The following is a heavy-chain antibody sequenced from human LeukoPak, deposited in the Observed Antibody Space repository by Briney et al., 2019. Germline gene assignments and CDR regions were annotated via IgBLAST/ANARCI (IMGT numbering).Heavy chain of an antibody. CDR2: IYHSGRA. D-gene: IGHD6-13*01. V-gene: IGHV4-38-2*02. CDR1: GYSISSGYY. CDR3: ARVTGYMVEDYFDY. Sequence: SETLSLTCTVSGYSISSGYYWGWIRQPPGKGLEWIGSIYHSGRAFYNPSLKSRVTISADTSKNQFSLRLSSVTAADTAVYYCARVTGYMVEDYFDYWGQGTLVTVSS. J-gene: IGHJ4*02.